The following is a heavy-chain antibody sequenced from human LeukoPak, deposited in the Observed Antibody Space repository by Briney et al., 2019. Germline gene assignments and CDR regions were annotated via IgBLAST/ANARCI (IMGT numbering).Heavy chain of an antibody. Sequence: GRSLRLSCAASGFTFSRYGMHWVRQAPGKGLEWVAFIRYDGSNKYYTDSVKGRFTISRDNSKNTLYLQMNSLRVEDTAVYYCARDGLAVTTFEYFFDYWGQGTLVTVS. CDR3: ARDGLAVTTFEYFFDY. V-gene: IGHV3-30*02. CDR2: IRYDGSNK. D-gene: IGHD4-11*01. CDR1: GFTFSRYG. J-gene: IGHJ4*02.